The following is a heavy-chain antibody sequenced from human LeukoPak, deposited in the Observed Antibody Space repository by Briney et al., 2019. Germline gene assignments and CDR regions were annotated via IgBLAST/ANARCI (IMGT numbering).Heavy chain of an antibody. CDR1: GCRFPNYW. D-gene: IGHD6-13*01. CDR3: ARHMMPFTSSLNWFDP. J-gene: IGHJ5*02. Sequence: GGSLKISFKALGCRFPNYWIGWGRQRPGKGLGWMGIIYPDDSEIRYSPSFQGQVTISADESFSTPYLQWNSLKASDTAMYYCARHMMPFTSSLNWFDPWGQGTLVTVS. V-gene: IGHV5-51*01. CDR2: IYPDDSEI.